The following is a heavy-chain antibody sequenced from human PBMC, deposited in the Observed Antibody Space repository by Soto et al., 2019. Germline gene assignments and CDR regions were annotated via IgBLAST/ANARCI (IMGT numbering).Heavy chain of an antibody. D-gene: IGHD3-16*02. J-gene: IGHJ3*02. CDR1: GYTFTSYG. CDR3: ARVQDMITFGGVIVDAFDI. Sequence: ASVKVSCKASGYTFTSYGISWVRQAPGQGLEWMGWISAYNGNTNYAQKLQGRVTMTTDTSTSTAYMELRSLRSDDTAVYYCARVQDMITFGGVIVDAFDIWGQGTMVTVSS. CDR2: ISAYNGNT. V-gene: IGHV1-18*01.